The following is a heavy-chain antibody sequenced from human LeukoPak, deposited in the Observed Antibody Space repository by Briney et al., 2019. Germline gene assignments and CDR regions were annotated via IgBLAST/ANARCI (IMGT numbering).Heavy chain of an antibody. CDR3: ARDVSVVTTFRAEY. J-gene: IGHJ4*02. CDR2: VSSDGSTT. CDR1: GFTLGSYA. D-gene: IGHD2-21*02. V-gene: IGHV3-30*04. Sequence: GRSLRLSCAASGFTLGSYAIHWVRQAPSMGLDWVAVVSSDGSTTSYGDSVKGRFTISRDNSNNTVYLHMNSLRVEDTAIYYCARDVSVVTTFRAEYWGQGTLVTVSS.